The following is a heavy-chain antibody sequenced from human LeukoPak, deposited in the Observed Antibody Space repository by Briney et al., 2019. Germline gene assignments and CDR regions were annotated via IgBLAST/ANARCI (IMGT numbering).Heavy chain of an antibody. V-gene: IGHV1-46*01. D-gene: IGHD5-12*01. Sequence: ASVKVSCKASGYTFTSYYMHWVRQAPGQGLEWMGIINPSGGSTSYAQKFQGRVTMTRDMSTSTVYMELSSLRSEDTAVYYCALVAPPGGGFDYWGQGTLVTVSS. CDR3: ALVAPPGGGFDY. CDR1: GYTFTSYY. J-gene: IGHJ4*02. CDR2: INPSGGST.